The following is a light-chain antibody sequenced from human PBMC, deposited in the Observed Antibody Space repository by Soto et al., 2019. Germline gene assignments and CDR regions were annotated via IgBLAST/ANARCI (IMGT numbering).Light chain of an antibody. CDR2: EVS. CDR1: SSDVGGYNY. Sequence: QSALTQPPSASGSPGQSVTISCTGTSSDVGGYNYISWYQHHPGKAPKLMIYEVSQRPSGVPDRFSGSKSGNTASLTVSGLQAEDEADYYCSSYAGSNMVVFGGGTKLTVL. CDR3: SSYAGSNMVV. V-gene: IGLV2-8*01. J-gene: IGLJ2*01.